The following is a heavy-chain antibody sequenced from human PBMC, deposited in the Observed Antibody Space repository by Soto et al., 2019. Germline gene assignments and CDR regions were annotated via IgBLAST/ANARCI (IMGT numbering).Heavy chain of an antibody. V-gene: IGHV3-23*04. Sequence: EVQLVESGGGLVQPGGSLRLSCAASGFTFSNYGVSWVRQDPGKGLECVSAITNNSDYTYYADSVKGRFTVSRDNSKNTLFLEMNSLRAEDTAVYYCAKGYSTGWHSSLNSWGQGTLVTVSS. D-gene: IGHD6-19*01. CDR2: ITNNSDYT. J-gene: IGHJ4*02. CDR1: GFTFSNYG. CDR3: AKGYSTGWHSSLNS.